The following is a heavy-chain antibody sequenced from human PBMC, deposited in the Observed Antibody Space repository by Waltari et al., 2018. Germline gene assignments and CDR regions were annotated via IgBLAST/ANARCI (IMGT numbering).Heavy chain of an antibody. V-gene: IGHV4-38-2*02. CDR1: GYSISIGYY. CDR2: IYHSGST. J-gene: IGHJ3*02. CDR3: ARDSSGWYYGAFDI. D-gene: IGHD6-19*01. Sequence: QVQLQESGPGLVKPSETLSLTCTVSGYSISIGYYWGWIRQPPGKGLEWIGSIYHSGSTDYNPSLKRRVTISVDTSKNQFSLKLSSVTAADTAVYYCARDSSGWYYGAFDIWGQGTMVTVSS.